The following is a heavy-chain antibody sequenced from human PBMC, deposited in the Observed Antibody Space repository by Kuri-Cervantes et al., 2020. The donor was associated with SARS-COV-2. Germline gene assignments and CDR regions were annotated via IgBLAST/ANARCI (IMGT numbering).Heavy chain of an antibody. CDR2: IKQDGSER. CDR1: GFTFSSYA. Sequence: LSLTCAASGFTFSSYAMHWVRQAPGKGLEWVVNIKQDGSERYYVDSVKGRFTISRDNAKNSLYLQMDSLRADDTAVYYCARSSCSGGSCYSAYSYGLFDYWGQGTLVTVSS. J-gene: IGHJ4*02. D-gene: IGHD2-15*01. CDR3: ARSSCSGGSCYSAYSYGLFDY. V-gene: IGHV3-7*05.